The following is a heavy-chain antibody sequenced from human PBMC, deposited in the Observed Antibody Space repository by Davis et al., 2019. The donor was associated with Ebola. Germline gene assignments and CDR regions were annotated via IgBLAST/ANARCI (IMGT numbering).Heavy chain of an antibody. CDR3: AKVAARIAVAGDFDY. CDR2: ISSSGGST. J-gene: IGHJ4*02. CDR1: EFTFRSYT. D-gene: IGHD6-19*01. V-gene: IGHV3-23*01. Sequence: ESLKIPFAASEFTFRSYTIGWVRQAPGKGLEWVSGISSSGGSTYYADSVKGRFTISRDNSKNTLYLQMNSLRAEDTAVYYCAKVAARIAVAGDFDYWGQGTLVTVSS.